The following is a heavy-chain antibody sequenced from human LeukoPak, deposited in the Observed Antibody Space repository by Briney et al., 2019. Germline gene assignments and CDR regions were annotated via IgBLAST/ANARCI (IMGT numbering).Heavy chain of an antibody. Sequence: SVKVSCKASGGTFSSYAISWVRQAPGQGLEWMGGIIPIFGTANYAQKFQGRVTITTDESTSTAYMELSSLRPEDTAVYYCARLQLGGYSYGAHFDYWGQGTLVTVSS. D-gene: IGHD5-18*01. V-gene: IGHV1-69*05. CDR3: ARLQLGGYSYGAHFDY. CDR1: GGTFSSYA. J-gene: IGHJ4*02. CDR2: IIPIFGTA.